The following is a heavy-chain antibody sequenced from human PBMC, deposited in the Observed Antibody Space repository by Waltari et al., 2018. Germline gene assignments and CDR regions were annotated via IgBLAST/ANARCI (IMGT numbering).Heavy chain of an antibody. CDR1: GGSISSSSYY. CDR3: ARLYDSSGIYFQH. Sequence: QLQLQESGPGLVKPSETLSLTCPVSGGSISSSSYYWGWIRRPPGKGRGCVVSIYYSGSSYNNPSVKSRVTRSEDTSKNQFSLKLSSVTAADSAVYYCARLYDSSGIYFQHWGQGTLVTVSS. J-gene: IGHJ1*01. CDR2: IYYSGSS. D-gene: IGHD3-22*01. V-gene: IGHV4-39*01.